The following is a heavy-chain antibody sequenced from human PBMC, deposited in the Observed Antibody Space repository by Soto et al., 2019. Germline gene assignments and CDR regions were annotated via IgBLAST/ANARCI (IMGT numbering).Heavy chain of an antibody. D-gene: IGHD3-22*01. J-gene: IGHJ6*02. CDR3: ARDEHDSKYYGMDV. V-gene: IGHV1-69*13. CDR2: IIPIFGTT. Sequence: ASVKVSCKASGGTFSSYAISWVRQAPGQGLEWMGGIIPIFGTTNYAQKFQGRVTITADESTSTAYMELSSLRSEDTAVYYCARDEHDSKYYGMDVWGQGNTVSVYS. CDR1: GGTFSSYA.